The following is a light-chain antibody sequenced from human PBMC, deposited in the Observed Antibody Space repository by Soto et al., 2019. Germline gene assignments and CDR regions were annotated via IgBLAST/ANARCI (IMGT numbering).Light chain of an antibody. V-gene: IGLV2-14*01. Sequence: QSALTQPASVSGSPGQSITISCTGTGSDVGGYNYVSWYQQQSGKAPKLMIHEVSNRPSGVSNRSSGSKSGNTASLTISGLQAEEEADYYCSSYTSSRAYVFGIGTKVTVL. CDR3: SSYTSSRAYV. CDR1: GSDVGGYNY. J-gene: IGLJ1*01. CDR2: EVS.